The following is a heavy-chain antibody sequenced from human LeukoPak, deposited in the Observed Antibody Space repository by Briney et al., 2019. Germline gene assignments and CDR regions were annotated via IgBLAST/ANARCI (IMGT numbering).Heavy chain of an antibody. J-gene: IGHJ4*02. D-gene: IGHD6-13*01. CDR2: ISPGRNFI. V-gene: IGHV3-21*01. Sequence: GGSLRLSCAASGFTFSSYSMNWVRQAPGKGLEWVSSISPGRNFIYYADSVRGRFTISRDNAKNSLYLQMNSLRAEDTAMYYCARYGIAAAKGWLDYWGQGTLVTVSS. CDR3: ARYGIAAAKGWLDY. CDR1: GFTFSSYS.